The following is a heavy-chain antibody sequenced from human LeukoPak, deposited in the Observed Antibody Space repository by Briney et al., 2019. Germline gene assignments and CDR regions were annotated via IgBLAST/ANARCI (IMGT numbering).Heavy chain of an antibody. V-gene: IGHV4-31*03. D-gene: IGHD3-22*01. CDR3: ARGTTYYERNGVFDP. J-gene: IGHJ5*02. CDR2: IHYRGST. CDR1: GASITTGSPY. Sequence: PSETLSLTCTVSGASITTGSPYWIWIRQLPGQGLEFIGYIHYRGSTFYNPSLATRVTISLDASRDQFSLTLTSVTAADTAVYYCARGTTYYERNGVFDPWGQGTLVTVSS.